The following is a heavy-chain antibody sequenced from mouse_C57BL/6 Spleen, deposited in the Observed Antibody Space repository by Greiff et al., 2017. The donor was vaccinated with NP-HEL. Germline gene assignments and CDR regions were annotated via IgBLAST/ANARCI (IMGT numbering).Heavy chain of an antibody. Sequence: EVQLQQSGPELVKPGASVKISCKASGYSFTGYYMNWVKQSPEKSLEWIGEINPSTGGTTYNQKFKAKATLTVDKSSSTAYMQLKSLTSEDSAVYYCASPYGSSSWCAYWGQGTLVTVSA. J-gene: IGHJ3*01. V-gene: IGHV1-42*01. D-gene: IGHD1-1*01. CDR3: ASPYGSSSWCAY. CDR2: INPSTGGT. CDR1: GYSFTGYY.